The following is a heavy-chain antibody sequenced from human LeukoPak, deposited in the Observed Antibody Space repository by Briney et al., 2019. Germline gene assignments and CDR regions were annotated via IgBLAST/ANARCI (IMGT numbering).Heavy chain of an antibody. J-gene: IGHJ4*02. CDR3: ARGYYYGSGSYLVG. Sequence: GGSLRLSCAASGFTFSSYAMHWVRQAPGKGLEYVSAISSNGGSTYYANSVKGRFTISRDNSKNTLYLQMGSLRAEDMAVYYCARGYYYGSGSYLVGWGQGTLVTVSS. V-gene: IGHV3-64*01. CDR2: ISSNGGST. D-gene: IGHD3-10*01. CDR1: GFTFSSYA.